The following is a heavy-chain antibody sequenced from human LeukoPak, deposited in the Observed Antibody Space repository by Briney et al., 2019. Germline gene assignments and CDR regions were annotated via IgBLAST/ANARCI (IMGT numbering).Heavy chain of an antibody. CDR2: IKSDGITI. CDR3: LRDLNWSLDQ. Sequence: GGALRLSCGASGFSFSNYIMHWVRHAPGKGLVWVSRIKSDGITITYADSVKGRFTISRDNAKNTLYLQMNSLRAEDTAVYYCLRDLNWSLDQWGQGTLVTVSS. J-gene: IGHJ4*02. D-gene: IGHD1-1*01. V-gene: IGHV3-74*01. CDR1: GFSFSNYI.